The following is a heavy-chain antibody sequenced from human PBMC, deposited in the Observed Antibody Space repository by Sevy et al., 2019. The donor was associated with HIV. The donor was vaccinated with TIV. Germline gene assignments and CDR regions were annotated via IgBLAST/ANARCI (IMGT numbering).Heavy chain of an antibody. CDR1: GGSISTYY. V-gene: IGHV4-59*08. CDR2: ISYTGTT. CDR3: ARQGTRGSYPI. D-gene: IGHD1-26*01. J-gene: IGHJ4*02. Sequence: SETLCLTCTVSGGSISTYYWSWIRQPPGKGLEWIGEISYTGTTNYNPSLQSRVTLSVDTSRNQFSLTLSSVTAADTAFYYCARQGTRGSYPIWGQGTLVTVSS.